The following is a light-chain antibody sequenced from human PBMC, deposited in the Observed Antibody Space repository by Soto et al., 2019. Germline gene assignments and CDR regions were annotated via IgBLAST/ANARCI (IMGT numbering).Light chain of an antibody. V-gene: IGKV1-12*01. Sequence: DIQMTQSPSSVSASVGDRVTITCRASQGIGSWLAWYQQKPGKAPNLLIYAASSLQSGVPSRFSGSGSGTDFTLTIGSLQPEDLATYYCQQANSFPWTFGQGTKVEIK. CDR2: AAS. J-gene: IGKJ1*01. CDR1: QGIGSW. CDR3: QQANSFPWT.